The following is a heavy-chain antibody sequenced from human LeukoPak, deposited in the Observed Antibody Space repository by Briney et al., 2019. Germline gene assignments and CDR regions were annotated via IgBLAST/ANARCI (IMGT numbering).Heavy chain of an antibody. D-gene: IGHD5-18*01. CDR3: ARDRGYSYGYHSYAFDI. CDR2: IYYSGST. CDR1: GGSISSGGYS. V-gene: IGHV4-31*03. Sequence: SQTLSLTCTVSGGSISSGGYSWSWIRQHPGKGLEWIGYIYYSGSTYYNPSLKSRVTISVDTSKNQFSLKPSSVTAADTAVYYCARDRGYSYGYHSYAFDIWGQGTMVTVSS. J-gene: IGHJ3*02.